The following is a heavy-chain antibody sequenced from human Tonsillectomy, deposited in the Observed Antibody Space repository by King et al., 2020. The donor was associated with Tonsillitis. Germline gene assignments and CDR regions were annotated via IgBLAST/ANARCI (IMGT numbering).Heavy chain of an antibody. CDR1: GFTFSSYG. D-gene: IGHD1-26*01. V-gene: IGHV3-30*18. J-gene: IGHJ4*02. CDR3: AKDLGAIVGAFRPDY. Sequence: HVQLVESGGGVVQPGRSLRLSCAASGFTFSSYGMHWVRQAPGKGLEWVAVISYDGSNKYYADSVKGRFTISRDNSKNTLYLQMNSLRAEDTAVYYCAKDLGAIVGAFRPDYWGQGTLVTVSS. CDR2: ISYDGSNK.